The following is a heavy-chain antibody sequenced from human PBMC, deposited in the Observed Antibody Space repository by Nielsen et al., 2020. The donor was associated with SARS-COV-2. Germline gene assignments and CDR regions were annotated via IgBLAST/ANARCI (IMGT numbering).Heavy chain of an antibody. CDR3: AKGDGDSWSPFLYLDN. Sequence: GSLRLSCAASGFTFSSYAMSWVRQAPGKGLEWVSAISGSGSSTCYGDAVKGRFTISRDNAINTLYLQMNSLRAEDTAVYYCAKGDGDSWSPFLYLDNWGQGTLVTASS. D-gene: IGHD6-13*01. CDR2: ISGSGSST. CDR1: GFTFSSYA. V-gene: IGHV3-23*01. J-gene: IGHJ4*02.